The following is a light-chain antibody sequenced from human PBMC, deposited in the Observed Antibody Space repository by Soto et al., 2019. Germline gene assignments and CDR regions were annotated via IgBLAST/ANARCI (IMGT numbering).Light chain of an antibody. Sequence: QSVLTQPPSVSRSPGQSVTISCTGTSSDVGFFNYVSWYQHHPGKVPKFLIYEVNKRPSGVPDRFSGSKSGNTASLTVSGLQPEDEAEYFCSSFVDGTSYVFGTGTKVTVL. CDR1: SSDVGFFNY. CDR2: EVN. CDR3: SSFVDGTSYV. V-gene: IGLV2-8*01. J-gene: IGLJ1*01.